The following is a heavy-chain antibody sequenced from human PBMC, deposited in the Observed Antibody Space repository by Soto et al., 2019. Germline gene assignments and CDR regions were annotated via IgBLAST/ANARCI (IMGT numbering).Heavy chain of an antibody. CDR3: ARRKIMLYTPHMDV. CDR1: GFTFRTYW. CDR2: IKQDGSEK. D-gene: IGHD2-8*01. Sequence: EVQLVESGGGLVQPGGSLRLSCAASGFTFRTYWMSWVRQAPGEGRGWVANIKQDGSEKDYVDSVKGRFTIFRDNAKNSLYLQMNSLRAEDTAVYYCARRKIMLYTPHMDVWGQGTTVTVSS. V-gene: IGHV3-7*01. J-gene: IGHJ6*02.